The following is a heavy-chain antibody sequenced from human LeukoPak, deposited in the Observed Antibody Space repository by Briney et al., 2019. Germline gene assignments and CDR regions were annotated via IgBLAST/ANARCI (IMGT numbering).Heavy chain of an antibody. CDR1: RFTFRNHY. CDR2: LWFDWSNT. CDR3: ARAVSDYDYGDYEDEIAFDL. Sequence: GRSLRLSYAASRFTFRNHYMHWVSQAPTKGLEWVAVLWFDWSNTDYADSVKGRFTISRDNANKSLYLQMNSLRVEDISVYYCARAVSDYDYGDYEDEIAFDLWGQGTMVVVSS. J-gene: IGHJ3*01. V-gene: IGHV3-33*01. D-gene: IGHD4-17*01.